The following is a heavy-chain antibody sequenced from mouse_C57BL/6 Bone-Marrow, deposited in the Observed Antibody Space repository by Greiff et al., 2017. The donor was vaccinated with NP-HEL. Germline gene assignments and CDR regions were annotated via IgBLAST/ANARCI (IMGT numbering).Heavy chain of an antibody. Sequence: QVQLKQPGAELVKPGASVKLSCKASGYTFTSYWMHWVKQRPGRGLEWIGRIDPNSGGTKYNEKFKSKATLTVDKPSSTAYMQLSSLTSEDSAVYYCASRDYYGSSYEGFAYWGQGTLVTVSA. J-gene: IGHJ3*01. CDR1: GYTFTSYW. D-gene: IGHD1-1*01. CDR3: ASRDYYGSSYEGFAY. CDR2: IDPNSGGT. V-gene: IGHV1-72*01.